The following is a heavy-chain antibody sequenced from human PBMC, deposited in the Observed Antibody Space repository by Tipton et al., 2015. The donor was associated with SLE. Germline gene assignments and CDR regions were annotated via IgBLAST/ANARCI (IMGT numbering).Heavy chain of an antibody. J-gene: IGHJ1*01. Sequence: TLSLTCTVSGGSISSGGYYWSWIRQHPGRGLEWLGYIYYSGSTYYNPSLKSRVTISVDTSKNQFSLKLSSVTAADTAVYYCARRTYYDILTGECGYFQHWGQGTLVTVSS. CDR1: GGSISSGGYY. V-gene: IGHV4-31*03. D-gene: IGHD3-9*01. CDR2: IYYSGST. CDR3: ARRTYYDILTGECGYFQH.